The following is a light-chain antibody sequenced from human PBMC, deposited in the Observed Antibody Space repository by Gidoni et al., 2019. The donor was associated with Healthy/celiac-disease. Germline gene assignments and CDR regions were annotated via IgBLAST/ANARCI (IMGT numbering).Light chain of an antibody. CDR2: LGS. J-gene: IGKJ2*01. CDR1: QSLHHNNGYNY. V-gene: IGKV2-28*01. Sequence: DIVMTQSPLSLPVSPGEPASIPCRSSQSLHHNNGYNYLDWYLQKPGQAPQLLIYLGSNRASGVPERFSGSGSGTDFTLKISRVEAEDVGVYYCMQALQTPMYTFGQGTKLEIK. CDR3: MQALQTPMYT.